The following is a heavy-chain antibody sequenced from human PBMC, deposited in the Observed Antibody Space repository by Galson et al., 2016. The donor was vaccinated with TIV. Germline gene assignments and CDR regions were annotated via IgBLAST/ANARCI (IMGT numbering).Heavy chain of an antibody. Sequence: SVKVSCKASGDTFTNYALNWVRQAPGQGLEWLGGIIPIFRTPKSAQNFQGRITISTDAPTSTIYMELSSLRSEDTAVYYCARTVPCGGECYFFDFWAQGTLVTVSS. D-gene: IGHD2-21*01. J-gene: IGHJ4*02. CDR1: GDTFTNYA. CDR2: IIPIFRTP. V-gene: IGHV1-69*05. CDR3: ARTVPCGGECYFFDF.